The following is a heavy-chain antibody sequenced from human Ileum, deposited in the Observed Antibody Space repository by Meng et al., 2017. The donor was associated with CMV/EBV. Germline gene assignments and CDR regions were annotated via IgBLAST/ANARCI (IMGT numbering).Heavy chain of an antibody. CDR1: YTFTGYY. V-gene: IGHV1-2*02. Sequence: YTFTGYYMHWVRQAPGQGLEWMGWINPNSGGTNYAQKFQGRVTMTRDTSISTAYMELSRLRSDDTAVYYCAREKPIAARLDSRWFDPWGQGTLVTVSS. CDR3: AREKPIAARLDSRWFDP. D-gene: IGHD6-6*01. J-gene: IGHJ5*02. CDR2: INPNSGGT.